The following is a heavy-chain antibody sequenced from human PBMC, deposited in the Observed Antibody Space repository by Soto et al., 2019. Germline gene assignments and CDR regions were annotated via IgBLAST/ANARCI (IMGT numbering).Heavy chain of an antibody. CDR3: ASYLDYYDSSGYYDARAFDI. CDR1: GGTFSSYA. Sequence: SVKVSCKASGGTFSSYAIGWVRQAPGQGLEWMGGIIPIFGTANYAQKFQGRVTITADKSTSTAYMELSSLRSEDTAVYYCASYLDYYDSSGYYDARAFDIWGQGTMVTVSS. CDR2: IIPIFGTA. J-gene: IGHJ3*02. V-gene: IGHV1-69*06. D-gene: IGHD3-22*01.